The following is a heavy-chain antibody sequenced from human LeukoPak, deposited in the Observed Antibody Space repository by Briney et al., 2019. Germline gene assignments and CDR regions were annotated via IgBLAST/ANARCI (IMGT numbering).Heavy chain of an antibody. V-gene: IGHV4-34*01. CDR3: ARGRPDGSGSYYKFDP. CDR2: INHSGST. CDR1: GGSFSIYY. J-gene: IGHJ5*02. D-gene: IGHD3-10*01. Sequence: SETLSLTCTVSGGSFSIYYWSWIRQPPGKGLEWIGEINHSGSTNYNPSLKSRVTISVDTSKNQFSLKLSSVTAADTAVYYCARGRPDGSGSYYKFDPWGQGTLVTVSS.